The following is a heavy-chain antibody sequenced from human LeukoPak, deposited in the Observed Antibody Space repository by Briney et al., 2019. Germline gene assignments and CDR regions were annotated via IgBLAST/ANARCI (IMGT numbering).Heavy chain of an antibody. CDR2: TYRDGNI. V-gene: IGHV3-53*01. Sequence: GGSLRLSCAASGFSVSSNYMSWVRQAPGKGLEWVSVTYRDGNIDYADSVKGRFTISRDISKNTLYLRMNSLRAEDTAVYYCARDWYMDVWGKGTTVTISS. CDR3: ARDWYMDV. J-gene: IGHJ6*03. CDR1: GFSVSSNY.